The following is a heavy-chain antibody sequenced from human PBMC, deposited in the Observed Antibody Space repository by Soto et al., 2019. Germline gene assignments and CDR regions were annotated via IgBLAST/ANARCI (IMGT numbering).Heavy chain of an antibody. CDR2: IKSKTDGGTT. CDR3: TTVLDETRDY. J-gene: IGHJ4*02. CDR1: GFTFSTAW. V-gene: IGHV3-15*07. D-gene: IGHD1-1*01. Sequence: DVQLVESVGGLVKPAGALRLSCAASGFTFSTAWMYWFRKAPGKCLERVGRIKSKTDGGTTDYAAPVKGRFTISRDDSKNTLDLQMNSLKTEDTAVYYCTTVLDETRDYWGQGTLVTVSS.